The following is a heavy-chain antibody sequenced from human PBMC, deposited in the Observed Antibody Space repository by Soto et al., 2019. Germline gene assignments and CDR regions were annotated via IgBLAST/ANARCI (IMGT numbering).Heavy chain of an antibody. V-gene: IGHV2-5*02. J-gene: IGHJ5*02. D-gene: IGHD3-16*02. Sequence: QITLKESGPTLVKPTQTLTLTCTFSGFSLTTRGVGVGWIRQPPGKALECLALIYCDDDKRYSPSLQSRLSITKDSSKNQVVLTMTKVHPVDTATYCCAHVPNFYRYDWCGPWGKGTLVSVSS. CDR2: IYCDDDK. CDR1: GFSLTTRGVG. CDR3: AHVPNFYRYDWCGP.